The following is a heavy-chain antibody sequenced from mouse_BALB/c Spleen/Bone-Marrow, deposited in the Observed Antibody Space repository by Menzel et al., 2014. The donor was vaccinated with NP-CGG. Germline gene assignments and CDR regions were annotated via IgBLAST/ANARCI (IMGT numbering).Heavy chain of an antibody. J-gene: IGHJ2*03. CDR2: INSNGGST. CDR3: ARVWYFDY. V-gene: IGHV5-6-3*01. Sequence: EVKLMESGGGLVQPGGSLKLSCAASGFTFSSYGMSWVRQTPDKRLELVATINSNGGSTYYPDSVKGRFTISRDNAKNTLYLQMSSLKSEDTAMYYCARVWYFDYWGQGTSPTVSS. CDR1: GFTFSSYG.